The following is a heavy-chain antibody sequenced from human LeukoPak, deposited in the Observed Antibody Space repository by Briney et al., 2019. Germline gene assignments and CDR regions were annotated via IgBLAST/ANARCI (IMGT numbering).Heavy chain of an antibody. J-gene: IGHJ4*02. CDR3: ARDTGYCSSTSCYRFDY. V-gene: IGHV1-8*01. CDR2: MNPNSGNT. D-gene: IGHD2-2*02. Sequence: ASVKVSCKASGYTFTSYDINWVRQATGQGLEWMGWMNPNSGNTDYAQKLQGRVTMTTDTSTSTAYMELRSLRSDDTAVYYCARDTGYCSSTSCYRFDYWGQGTLVTVSS. CDR1: GYTFTSYD.